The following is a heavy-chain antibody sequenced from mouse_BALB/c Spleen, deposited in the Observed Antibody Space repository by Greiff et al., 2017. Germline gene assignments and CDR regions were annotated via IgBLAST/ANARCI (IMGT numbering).Heavy chain of an antibody. D-gene: IGHD2-14*01. Sequence: VQLQQSGTVLARPGASVKMSCKASGYSFTSYWMHWVKQRPGQGLEWIGAIYPGNSDTSYNQKFKGKAKLTAVTSASTAYMELSSLTNEDSAVYYGTTYYRYDWFAYWGQGTLVTVSA. J-gene: IGHJ3*01. V-gene: IGHV1-5*01. CDR1: GYSFTSYW. CDR2: IYPGNSDT. CDR3: TTYYRYDWFAY.